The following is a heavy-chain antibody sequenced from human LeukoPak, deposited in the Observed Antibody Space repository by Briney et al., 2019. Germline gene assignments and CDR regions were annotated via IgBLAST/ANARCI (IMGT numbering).Heavy chain of an antibody. CDR2: ISGSGSGT. J-gene: IGHJ4*02. D-gene: IGHD3-10*02. CDR3: AKDVRGYNRPVDY. CDR1: GFIFSSYA. Sequence: GGSLRLSCAASGFIFSSYAMSWVRQAPGKGLEWVSAISGSGSGTDYADSVKGRFTISRDNSKNTVYLQMNSLRAEDTALYYCAKDVRGYNRPVDYWGQGTLVTVSS. V-gene: IGHV3-23*01.